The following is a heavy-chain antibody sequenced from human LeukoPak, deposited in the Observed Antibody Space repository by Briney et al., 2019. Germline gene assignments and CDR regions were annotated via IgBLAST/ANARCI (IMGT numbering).Heavy chain of an antibody. CDR1: GVSIRSYY. Sequence: SETLSLTCTVSGVSIRSYYWSWIRQPPGKGLEWIGYIYYSGSPNYNPSLRSRVTLSVDTSKNQFSLKLSSVTAADTAVYYCARTYYGSGSLYYYYYYMDVWGKGTTVTVSS. J-gene: IGHJ6*03. CDR2: IYYSGSP. D-gene: IGHD3-10*01. V-gene: IGHV4-59*01. CDR3: ARTYYGSGSLYYYYYYMDV.